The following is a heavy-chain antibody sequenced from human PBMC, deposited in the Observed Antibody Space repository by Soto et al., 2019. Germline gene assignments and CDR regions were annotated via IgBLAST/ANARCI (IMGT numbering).Heavy chain of an antibody. CDR1: GYTFTTYG. J-gene: IGHJ4*01. Sequence: QVQLVQSGAEVKKPGASVKVSCKASGYTFTTYGITWVRQAPGQGLEWMGWTSAHSGNTNYAQKLQGRLTVTTDTSTNTAYMDLRSLRSDDTAVYYCARVVKAGDYGDYGRYYFDYWGHGTLVTVSS. CDR2: TSAHSGNT. D-gene: IGHD4-17*01. V-gene: IGHV1-18*04. CDR3: ARVVKAGDYGDYGRYYFDY.